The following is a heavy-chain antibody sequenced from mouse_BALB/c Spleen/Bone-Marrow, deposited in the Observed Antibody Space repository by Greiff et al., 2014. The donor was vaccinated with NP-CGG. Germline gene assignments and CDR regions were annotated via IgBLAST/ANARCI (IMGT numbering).Heavy chain of an antibody. CDR3: ARITTATGAMDY. D-gene: IGHD1-2*01. CDR1: GFSLTTYG. CDR2: LWADGST. J-gene: IGHJ4*01. V-gene: IGHV2-9*02. Sequence: QVQLQQSGPGLVAPSQSLSITCTVSGFSLTTYGVHWVRQPPGKGLEWLGVLWADGSTNYNSALMSRLSISKDNSKSQVSLKMNSLQTDDTAMYYCARITTATGAMDYWGQGTSVTVSS.